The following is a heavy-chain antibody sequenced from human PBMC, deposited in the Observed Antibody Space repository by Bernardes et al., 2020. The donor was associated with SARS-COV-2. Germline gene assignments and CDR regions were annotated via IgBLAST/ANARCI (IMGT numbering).Heavy chain of an antibody. Sequence: SETLSLTCTVSGGSVSSSTYYWGWLRQPPGQGLEWIGSLYYSGYTYYNSSLKSRVTISVDTSKNQFSLKLTSVTAADTAVYYCARRGPGGPGDWFDPWGQGTLVTVSS. CDR2: LYYSGYT. CDR1: GGSVSSSTYY. J-gene: IGHJ5*02. D-gene: IGHD2-8*02. V-gene: IGHV4-39*01. CDR3: ARRGPGGPGDWFDP.